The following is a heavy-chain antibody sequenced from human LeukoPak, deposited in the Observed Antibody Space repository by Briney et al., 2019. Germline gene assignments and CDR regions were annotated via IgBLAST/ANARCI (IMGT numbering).Heavy chain of an antibody. CDR3: ARRSYSSSSGAYCYYMDV. CDR2: IYYSGST. D-gene: IGHD6-6*01. V-gene: IGHV4-39*01. J-gene: IGHJ6*03. CDR1: GGSISSSSYY. Sequence: SETLSLTCTVSGGSISSSSYYWGWIRQPPGKGLEWIGSIYYSGSTYYNPSLESRAIISVDSSKNQFSLKLSSVTAADTAVYYCARRSYSSSSGAYCYYMDVWGKGTTVTVSS.